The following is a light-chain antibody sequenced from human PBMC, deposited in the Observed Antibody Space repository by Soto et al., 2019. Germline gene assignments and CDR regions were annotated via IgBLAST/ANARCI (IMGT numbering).Light chain of an antibody. CDR3: SSYTTSNTRQIV. V-gene: IGLV2-14*01. J-gene: IGLJ1*01. CDR2: DVS. CDR1: SSDVGGYNY. Sequence: QSALTQPASVSGSPGQSITISCTGTSSDVGGYNYVSWYQQHQGKAPKFMIYDVSNRPSGVSNRFSCSKSGNTASLTISGLQAEDEADYYCSSYTTSNTRQIVFGTGTKVTVL.